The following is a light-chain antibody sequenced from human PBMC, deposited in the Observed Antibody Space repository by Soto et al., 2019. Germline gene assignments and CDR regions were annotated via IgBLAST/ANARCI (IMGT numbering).Light chain of an antibody. V-gene: IGKV3-11*01. Sequence: EIVMTQSPATLSVSPGERSTLSCMASQSVSSSLAWYQQKPGQAPRLLIYDASNRATGIPARFSGSGSGTDFTLTISSLEPEDFAVYYCHQRSNWPITFGQGTRLEIK. CDR3: HQRSNWPIT. CDR2: DAS. CDR1: QSVSSS. J-gene: IGKJ5*01.